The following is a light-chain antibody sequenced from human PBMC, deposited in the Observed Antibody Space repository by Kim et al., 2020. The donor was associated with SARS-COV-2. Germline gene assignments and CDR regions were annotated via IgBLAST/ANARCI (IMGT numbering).Light chain of an antibody. Sequence: LSPGARATLSCRASQSVSSSYLAWYQQKPGQAPRLLIYSASTRATGIPDRFSGSGSGTDFTLTISRLEPEDFALYYCHQYGSSPYTFGQGTKLEI. CDR2: SAS. CDR3: HQYGSSPYT. V-gene: IGKV3-20*01. J-gene: IGKJ2*01. CDR1: QSVSSSY.